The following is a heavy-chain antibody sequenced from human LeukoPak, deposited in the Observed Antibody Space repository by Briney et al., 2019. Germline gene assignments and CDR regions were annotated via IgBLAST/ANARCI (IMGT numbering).Heavy chain of an antibody. J-gene: IGHJ4*02. V-gene: IGHV1-69*05. CDR2: IIPIFGTA. D-gene: IGHD3-22*01. CDR3: ASSIDYYDSSYFDY. CDR1: GGTFSSYA. Sequence: SVKVSCKASGGTFSSYAISWVRQAPGQGLEWMGGIIPIFGTANYAQKFQGRVTITTDESTSTAYMELSSLRSEDTAVYYCASSIDYYDSSYFDYGGQGTLVAVSS.